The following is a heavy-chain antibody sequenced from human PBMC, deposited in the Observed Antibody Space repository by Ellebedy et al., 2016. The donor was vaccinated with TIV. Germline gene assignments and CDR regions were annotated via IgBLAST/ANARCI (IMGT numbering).Heavy chain of an antibody. CDR2: FDPANRKT. J-gene: IGHJ4*02. Sequence: AASVKVSCKVSGYRLTELTRHWVRQAPGKGLEWLGGFDPANRKTTYAPTFQGRFTMTEDTSTDTAYMELSSLRSADTAVYYCATARNYDSSGYYRFDYWGQGTRVTVSS. CDR1: GYRLTELT. V-gene: IGHV1-24*01. CDR3: ATARNYDSSGYYRFDY. D-gene: IGHD3-22*01.